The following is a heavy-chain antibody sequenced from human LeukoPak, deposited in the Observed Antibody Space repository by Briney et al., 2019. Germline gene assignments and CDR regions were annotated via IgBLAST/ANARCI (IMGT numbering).Heavy chain of an antibody. CDR1: GFTFSSYA. CDR2: TSYDGTNE. D-gene: IGHD5-24*01. CDR3: ARGGAYNSISYY. Sequence: GRSLRLSCAASGFTFSSYAMHWVRQAPGKGLEWVAVTSYDGTNEYYADSVKGRFTISRDSSKNTLYLQMNSLRAEDTAVYYCARGGAYNSISYYWGQGTLVTVSS. V-gene: IGHV3-30-3*01. J-gene: IGHJ4*02.